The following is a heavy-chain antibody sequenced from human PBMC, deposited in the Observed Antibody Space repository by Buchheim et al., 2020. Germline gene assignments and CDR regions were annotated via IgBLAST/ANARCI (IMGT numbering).Heavy chain of an antibody. CDR2: IYYSGST. Sequence: QLQLQESGPGMVKPSETLSLTCTFSGGSISSSSYYWGWIRQPPGKGLEWIGSIYYSGSTYYNPSLKSRVTISVDKSKKQFPLKLSSVTAADTAVYYCARDGVAATNYFDYWRQGTL. D-gene: IGHD2-15*01. CDR3: ARDGVAATNYFDY. V-gene: IGHV4-39*07. CDR1: GGSISSSSYY. J-gene: IGHJ4*02.